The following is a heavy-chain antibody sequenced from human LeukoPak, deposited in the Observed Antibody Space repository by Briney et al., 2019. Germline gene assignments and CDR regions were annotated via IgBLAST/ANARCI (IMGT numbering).Heavy chain of an antibody. Sequence: GGCLRLSCAASGVTFSNYGMHWVRQAPGKGLEWVALISSDGNDKLYGDSVKGRFTISRDDSKSTLYLQMNSLRVEDTAVYYCTTKVIRGNSGDDYDDWGQGTLVTVSS. D-gene: IGHD5-12*01. CDR2: ISSDGNDK. CDR3: TTKVIRGNSGDDYDD. CDR1: GVTFSNYG. V-gene: IGHV3-30*03. J-gene: IGHJ4*02.